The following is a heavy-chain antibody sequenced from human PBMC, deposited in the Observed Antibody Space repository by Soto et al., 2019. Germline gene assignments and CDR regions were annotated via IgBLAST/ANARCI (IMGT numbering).Heavy chain of an antibody. J-gene: IGHJ4*02. CDR1: GFTFSSYA. CDR3: ARRGSGSYYDY. CDR2: ISGSGGST. D-gene: IGHD1-26*01. V-gene: IGHV3-23*01. Sequence: EVQLLESGGGLVQPGGSLRLSCAASGFTFSSYAMRWVRQAPGKGLEWVSAISGSGGSTYYADSVKGRFTISRDNSKNTLYLPMNSLRAGDQAGYYCARRGSGSYYDYWGQGTLVTVSS.